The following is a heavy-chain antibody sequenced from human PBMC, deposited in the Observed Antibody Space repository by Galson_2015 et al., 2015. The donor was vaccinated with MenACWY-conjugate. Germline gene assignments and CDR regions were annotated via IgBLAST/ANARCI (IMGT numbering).Heavy chain of an antibody. Sequence: SVKVSCKASEYTFTSFAMHWVRHAPGQRLEWMGWINAGTGSTNYSQKFQGRVTITSDTSAKTAYMELSRLTSEDTAVYYCARSPRCYSSGSYSFHHWGQGTLGTVSP. CDR1: EYTFTSFA. J-gene: IGHJ1*01. CDR2: INAGTGST. V-gene: IGHV1-3*01. D-gene: IGHD3-10*01. CDR3: ARSPRCYSSGSYSFHH.